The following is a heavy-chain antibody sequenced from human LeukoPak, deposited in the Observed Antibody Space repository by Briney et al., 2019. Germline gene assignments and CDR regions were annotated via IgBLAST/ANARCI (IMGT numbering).Heavy chain of an antibody. D-gene: IGHD6-19*01. CDR1: GFTFSSYA. J-gene: IGHJ4*02. V-gene: IGHV3-23*01. Sequence: GGSLRLSCAASGFTFSSYAMSWVRQAPGKGLEWVSAISGSGGSTYYADSVKGRFTISRDNSKNTLYLQMNSLRAGDTAVYYCAKGVAVASNFDYWGQGTLVTVSS. CDR2: ISGSGGST. CDR3: AKGVAVASNFDY.